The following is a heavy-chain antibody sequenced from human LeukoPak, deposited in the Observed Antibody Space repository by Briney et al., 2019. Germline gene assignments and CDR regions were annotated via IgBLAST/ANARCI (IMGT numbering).Heavy chain of an antibody. CDR3: AMHTVIASSWSLDY. Sequence: PSETLSLTCGVPGGSISSSSYYWGWIRQPPGKGLEWIGGIYYSANTYNNPSLKSRVTISVDTSKYQLSLKLTSVTAADTAVYYCAMHTVIASSWSLDYWGQGALVTVSS. D-gene: IGHD6-13*01. CDR1: GGSISSSSYY. CDR2: IYYSANT. V-gene: IGHV4-39*01. J-gene: IGHJ4*02.